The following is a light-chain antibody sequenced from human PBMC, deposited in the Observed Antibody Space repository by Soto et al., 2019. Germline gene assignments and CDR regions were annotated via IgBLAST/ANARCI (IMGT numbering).Light chain of an antibody. CDR2: GAS. CDR3: QQYGDSPPYT. J-gene: IGKJ2*01. CDR1: QGVSSTH. V-gene: IGKV3-20*01. Sequence: EIVLTQSPGTLSLSPGERAALSCRASQGVSSTHLAWYQQKPGQAPRLLIYGASSRATGIPDRLSGSGSGTDFTLTISRLEPEDFAVYYCQQYGDSPPYTFGQGTKLEIK.